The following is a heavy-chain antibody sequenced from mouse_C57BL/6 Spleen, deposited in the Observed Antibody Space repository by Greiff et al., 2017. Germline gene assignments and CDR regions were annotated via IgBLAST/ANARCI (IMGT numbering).Heavy chain of an antibody. D-gene: IGHD1-1*01. CDR1: GYTFTSYW. V-gene: IGHV1-7*01. Sequence: QVHVKQSGAELAKPGASVKLSCKASGYTFTSYWMHWVKQRPGQGLEWIGYINPSSGYTKYNQKFKDKATLTADKSSSTAYMQLSSLTYEDSAVYYCARSVITTVVARYFDVWGTGTTVTVSS. CDR2: INPSSGYT. J-gene: IGHJ1*03. CDR3: ARSVITTVVARYFDV.